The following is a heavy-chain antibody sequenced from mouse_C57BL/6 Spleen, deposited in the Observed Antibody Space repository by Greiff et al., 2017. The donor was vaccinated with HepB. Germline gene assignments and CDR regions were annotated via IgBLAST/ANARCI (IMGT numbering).Heavy chain of an antibody. CDR2: INPSNGGT. CDR1: GYTFTSYW. Sequence: ESGTELVKPGASVKLSCKASGYTFTSYWMHWVKQRPGQGLEWIGNINPSNGGTNYNEKFKSKATLTVDKSSSTAYMQLSSLTSEDSAVYYCARGEITTVPYAMDYWGQGTSVTVSS. J-gene: IGHJ4*01. V-gene: IGHV1-53*01. CDR3: ARGEITTVPYAMDY. D-gene: IGHD1-1*01.